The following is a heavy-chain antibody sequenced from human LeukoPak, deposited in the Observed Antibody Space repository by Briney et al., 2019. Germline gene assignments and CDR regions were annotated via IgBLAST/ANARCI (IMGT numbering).Heavy chain of an antibody. Sequence: PGGTLRLSCAASGFTFSSHGMNWVRQAPGKGLEWVSGISPSGDILYYADSVKGQFTISRDNSKNTLYLQMNSLRAEDTAVYYCAKDGGYQLLLYSPGLDYWGQGTLVTVSS. D-gene: IGHD2-2*01. J-gene: IGHJ4*02. CDR2: ISPSGDIL. CDR1: GFTFSSHG. CDR3: AKDGGYQLLLYSPGLDY. V-gene: IGHV3-23*01.